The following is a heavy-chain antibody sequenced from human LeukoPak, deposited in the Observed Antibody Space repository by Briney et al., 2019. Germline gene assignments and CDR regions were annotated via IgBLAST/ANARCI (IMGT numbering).Heavy chain of an antibody. D-gene: IGHD2-2*01. CDR2: ISGSGDST. Sequence: GGSLRLSCAASGFTFSSYAMSWVRQAPGKGLEWVSTISGSSSISGSGDSTYYADSVKGRFTISRENAKNSLYLQMNSLRDEDTALYYCAKDCDPYLYCSSTSCHDAFDIWGQGTMVTVSS. J-gene: IGHJ3*02. CDR3: AKDCDPYLYCSSTSCHDAFDI. V-gene: IGHV3-23*04. CDR1: GFTFSSYA.